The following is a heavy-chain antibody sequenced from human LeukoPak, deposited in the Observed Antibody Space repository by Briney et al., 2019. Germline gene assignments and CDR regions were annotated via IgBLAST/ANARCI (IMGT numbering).Heavy chain of an antibody. CDR3: ARRGSSWSTIDY. V-gene: IGHV4-59*08. Sequence: SETLSLTRTVSGDSVSSYFWSWIRQPPGKGLEWIGHIYYSGSTNYNPSLKSRVTISVDTSKSQFSLKLNSVTAADTAVYYCARRGSSWSTIDYWGQGTLVTVAS. CDR1: GDSVSSYF. CDR2: IYYSGST. D-gene: IGHD6-13*01. J-gene: IGHJ4*02.